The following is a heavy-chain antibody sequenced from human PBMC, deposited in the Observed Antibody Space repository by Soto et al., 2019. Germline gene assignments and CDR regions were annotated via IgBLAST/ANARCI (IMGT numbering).Heavy chain of an antibody. CDR2: ILNDGSNR. CDR3: ARDDEYSGNGMDV. J-gene: IGHJ6*02. V-gene: IGHV3-33*01. D-gene: IGHD3-10*01. CDR1: GFTFSNYG. Sequence: QVQLVESGGGVVQPGRSLRLSCAASGFTFSNYGMQWVRQAPGKGLEWVAVILNDGSNRYHADSVKDRFTISRDNSKNTLYSQMNSLRAEDTAVYYCARDDEYSGNGMDVWGQGTTVTVS.